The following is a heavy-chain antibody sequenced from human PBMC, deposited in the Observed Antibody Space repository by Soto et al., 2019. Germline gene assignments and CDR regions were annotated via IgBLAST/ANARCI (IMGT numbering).Heavy chain of an antibody. D-gene: IGHD3-22*01. J-gene: IGHJ3*02. CDR3: ARLDYQSSGSYAFDI. V-gene: IGHV4-30-2*01. Sequence: SETLSLTCTVSGGSIDSGDYYWSWIRQPPGKGLERIGFYFQGGDAYYNPSLESRVTISVDRSKNQFSLKLRSVTAADTAVYYCARLDYQSSGSYAFDIWGQGTTVTVSS. CDR2: YFQGGDA. CDR1: GGSIDSGDYY.